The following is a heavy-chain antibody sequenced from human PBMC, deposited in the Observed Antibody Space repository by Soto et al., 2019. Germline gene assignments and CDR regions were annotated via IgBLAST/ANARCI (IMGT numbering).Heavy chain of an antibody. D-gene: IGHD3-3*01. CDR2: INPATGAA. CDR1: GYPVTAYY. J-gene: IGHJ3*02. CDR3: VRGGGVGVAGSAAFDM. Sequence: QLHLVQSGAVVKKPGASVTVSCSASGYPVTAYYMHWVRQAPGRGLEWMGGINPATGAAKYTQTFQGGVPMTRDTSTSRCFMELSGATSEGAGLFYCVRGGGVGVAGSAAFDMWGQGTLVTVSS. V-gene: IGHV1-2*02.